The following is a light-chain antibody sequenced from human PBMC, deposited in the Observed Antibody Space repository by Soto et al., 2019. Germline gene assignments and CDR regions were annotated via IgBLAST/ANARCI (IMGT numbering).Light chain of an antibody. CDR1: QSVNSN. CDR3: QQYGSAPHT. J-gene: IGKJ4*01. V-gene: IGKV3-15*01. CDR2: GTS. Sequence: EIVMTQSPATLSLSPGERATLSCRARQSVNSNLAWYQQKAGQAPRLLIYGTSTRATGIPARFSGSGSGTDFTLTITRLEPEDFAVYYCQQYGSAPHTFAGGTKVDIK.